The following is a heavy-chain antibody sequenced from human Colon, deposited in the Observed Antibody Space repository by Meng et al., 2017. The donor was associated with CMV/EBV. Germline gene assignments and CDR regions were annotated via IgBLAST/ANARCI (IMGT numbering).Heavy chain of an antibody. V-gene: IGHV1-2*02. CDR3: ERVGGWIGSSSIFGWFDP. J-gene: IGHJ5*02. CDR1: GYTLTDYY. D-gene: IGHD6-6*01. CDR2: INSNSGAT. Sequence: AHLGQCGPGVKKSGASVKVSCKGPGYTLTDYYIHWVRQAPGQGLEWMGLINSNSGATKYAQKFQDRITMTRDTSISTAYMELTSLRSDDTAVYYCERVGGWIGSSSIFGWFDPWGQGTLVTVSS.